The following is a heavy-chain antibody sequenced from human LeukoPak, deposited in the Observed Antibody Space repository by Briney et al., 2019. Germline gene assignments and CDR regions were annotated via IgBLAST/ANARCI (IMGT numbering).Heavy chain of an antibody. J-gene: IGHJ4*02. V-gene: IGHV3-30-3*01. D-gene: IGHD1-14*01. Sequence: PGGSLRLSCAASGFTFSSYAMHWVRQAPGKGLEWVAVISYDGSNKYYADSVKGRFTISRDNSKNTLYLQMNSLRAEDTAVYYCARDYTTDLPDYWGQGTLVTVSS. CDR1: GFTFSSYA. CDR3: ARDYTTDLPDY. CDR2: ISYDGSNK.